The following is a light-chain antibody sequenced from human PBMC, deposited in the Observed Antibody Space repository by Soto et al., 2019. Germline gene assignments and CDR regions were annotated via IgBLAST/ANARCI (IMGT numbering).Light chain of an antibody. CDR2: GAS. CDR3: QQYNNWPPRQYT. Sequence: EIVMTQSPVTLSVSPGERATLSCRASQSVSSDLAWYQQKSGQAPRLLIFGASTRATGIPARFSGSGSGTEFTLTISSLQSEDFAVYYCQQYNNWPPRQYTFGQGTKLEI. J-gene: IGKJ2*01. CDR1: QSVSSD. V-gene: IGKV3-15*01.